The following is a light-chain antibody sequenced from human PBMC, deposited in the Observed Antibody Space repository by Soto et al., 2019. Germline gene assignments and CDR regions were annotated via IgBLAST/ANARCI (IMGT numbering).Light chain of an antibody. J-gene: IGKJ1*01. Sequence: DIHMTQSPSTLSASVGARVTTTCRSSQSISGYLAWYQQKPGNAPKLLIYDASSLESGVPSWCGSSAAGTDFTIAISSLHPDDSATYYCQQYNILSTFGQGTKVDIK. CDR2: DAS. V-gene: IGKV1-5*01. CDR3: QQYNILST. CDR1: QSISGY.